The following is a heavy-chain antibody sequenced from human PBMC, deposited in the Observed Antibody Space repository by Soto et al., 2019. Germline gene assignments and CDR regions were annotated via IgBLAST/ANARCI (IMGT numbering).Heavy chain of an antibody. D-gene: IGHD4-17*01. CDR1: GFTFSTFV. J-gene: IGHJ6*02. Sequence: EVQLLESGGGWVQPGGSLRLSCAGSGFTFSTFVMTWVRQVPGEGLEWISSITGSGKSAYYADSVKGRVTISRDNAKNTLYLLVNSLGADYTAVNHCSVHLGEYCFTMNVWGQGTTVTVSS. CDR2: ITGSGKSA. CDR3: SVHLGEYCFTMNV. V-gene: IGHV3-23*01.